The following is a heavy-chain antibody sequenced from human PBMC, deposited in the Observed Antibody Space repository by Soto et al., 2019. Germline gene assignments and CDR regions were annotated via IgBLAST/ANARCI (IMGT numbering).Heavy chain of an antibody. D-gene: IGHD2-15*01. J-gene: IGHJ6*03. Sequence: QVQLVQSGAEVKKPGASVQVSCKASGYTFTSYGISWVRQAPGQGLEWMGWSSAYNGNTNYAQKLQGRVTMTTDTSTSTAYMELRSLRSDDTAVYSCARDPGVVVVAATNMDVWGKGTTVTVSS. V-gene: IGHV1-18*01. CDR1: GYTFTSYG. CDR3: ARDPGVVVVAATNMDV. CDR2: SSAYNGNT.